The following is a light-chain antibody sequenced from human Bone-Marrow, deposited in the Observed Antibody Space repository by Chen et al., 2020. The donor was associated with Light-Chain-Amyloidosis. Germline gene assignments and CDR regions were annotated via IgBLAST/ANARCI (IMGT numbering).Light chain of an antibody. CDR1: NIGSTS. CDR2: DDS. Sequence: SYVLTQPSSVSVAPGQTATIACGGNNIGSTSVHWYQQTPGKAPLLVVYDDSDRPSGIPERLSGSNSGNTAILTISMVESGDGADDYWQVWYRSRGRPVFGGGTKLTDL. J-gene: IGLJ3*02. V-gene: IGLV3-21*02. CDR3: QVWYRSRGRPV.